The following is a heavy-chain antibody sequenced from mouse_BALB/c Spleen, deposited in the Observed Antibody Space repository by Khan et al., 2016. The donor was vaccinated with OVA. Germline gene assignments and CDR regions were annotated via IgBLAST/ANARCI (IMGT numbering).Heavy chain of an antibody. J-gene: IGHJ2*01. CDR1: GYSFVNYW. D-gene: IGHD1-1*01. CDR3: TKLGNSYDSTFVY. V-gene: IGHV1-7*01. CDR2: ITPSTDYT. Sequence: QVQLKQSGAELAKPGASVKMSCKASGYSFVNYWIHWVQQRPGPGLDWIGYITPSTDYTEYNQKFKEKATLTADKSSSPASMQFRSLTFEDSAVFHGTKLGNSYDSTFVYWGQGTTLTVSS.